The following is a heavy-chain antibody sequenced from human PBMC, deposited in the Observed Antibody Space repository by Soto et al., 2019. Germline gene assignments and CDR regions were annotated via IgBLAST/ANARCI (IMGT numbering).Heavy chain of an antibody. V-gene: IGHV4-61*01. CDR2: IYYSGST. CDR1: GGSISSSSYY. Sequence: PSETLSLTCTVSGGSISSSSYYWSWIRQPPGKGLEWIGYIYYSGSTNYNPSLKSRVTISVDTSKNQFSLKLSSVTAADTAVYYCATSYDSSLDYWGQGTLVTVSS. D-gene: IGHD3-22*01. CDR3: ATSYDSSLDY. J-gene: IGHJ4*02.